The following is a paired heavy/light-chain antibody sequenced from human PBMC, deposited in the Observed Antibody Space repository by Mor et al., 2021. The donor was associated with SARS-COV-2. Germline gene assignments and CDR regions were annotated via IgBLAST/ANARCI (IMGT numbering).Light chain of an antibody. J-gene: IGLJ3*02. CDR1: SGSVSTGYY. V-gene: IGLV8-61*01. Sequence: QIVVTQEPSFSVSPGGTVTLTCGLSSGSVSTGYYASWYQQTPGQPPRTLIYSTNTRSSGVPDRFSGSILGNKAALTITGVQADDESDYYCVLYMGSGISVFGGGTKLTVL. CDR2: STN. CDR3: VLYMGSGISV.
Heavy chain of an antibody. CDR1: GGSINNNVYY. CDR3: ASTPHYHDSSGNLRHDGFDV. Sequence: QLQLQESGPGLVKPSETLSLTCTVSGGSINNNVYYWGWIRQPPGKGLEYIGRVYYSGPTYYNASLKSRVTISVDTSKNQFSLKLSSVTAADTAVYYCASTPHYHDSSGNLRHDGFDVWGQGTMVTVSS. CDR2: VYYSGPT. V-gene: IGHV4-39*01. D-gene: IGHD3-22*01. J-gene: IGHJ3*01.